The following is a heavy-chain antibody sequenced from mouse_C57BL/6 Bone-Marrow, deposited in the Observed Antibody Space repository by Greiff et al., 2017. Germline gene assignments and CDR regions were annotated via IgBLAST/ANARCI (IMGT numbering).Heavy chain of an antibody. D-gene: IGHD2-3*01. CDR2: FYPGSGSI. CDR3: ARHEDADGYCALFAMDY. CDR1: GYTFTEYT. J-gene: IGHJ4*01. Sequence: QVHVKQSGAELVKPGASVKLSCKASGYTFTEYTIHWVKQRSGQGLEWIGWFYPGSGSIKYNEKFKDKATLTADKSSSTVYMELSRLTSEDSAVYFCARHEDADGYCALFAMDYWGQGTSVTVSS. V-gene: IGHV1-62-2*01.